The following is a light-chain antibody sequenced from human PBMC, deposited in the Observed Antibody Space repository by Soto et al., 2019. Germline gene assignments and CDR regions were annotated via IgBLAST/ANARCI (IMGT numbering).Light chain of an antibody. V-gene: IGKV1-5*03. Sequence: DIQMTQSPFTLSASVGDRVTITCRASQSIDIWLAWYQQKPGKAPKLLIYKASSLESGVPSRFSGSGSGTEFTLTISSLQPDDFATYYCQQYNSYSPYTFGQGTKLEIK. CDR1: QSIDIW. J-gene: IGKJ2*01. CDR3: QQYNSYSPYT. CDR2: KAS.